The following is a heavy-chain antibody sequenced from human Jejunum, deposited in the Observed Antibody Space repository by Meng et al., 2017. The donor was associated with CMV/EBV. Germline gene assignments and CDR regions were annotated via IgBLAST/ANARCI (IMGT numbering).Heavy chain of an antibody. J-gene: IGHJ4*02. CDR1: GFRFDDYA. D-gene: IGHD2-21*02. CDR2: ISWDGRNI. CDR3: ARAVTSDYFDY. Sequence: SCAGSGFRFDDYAMYWVRQRPGKSLEWVSLISWDGRNIEYGPSVGGRFTVSRDNSQNSQFLQMNGLTPEDTALYYCARAVTSDYFDYWGRGTLVTVSS. V-gene: IGHV3-43*01.